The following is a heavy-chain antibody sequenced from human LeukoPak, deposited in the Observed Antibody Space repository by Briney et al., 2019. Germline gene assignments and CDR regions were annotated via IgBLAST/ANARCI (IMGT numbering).Heavy chain of an antibody. V-gene: IGHV2-70*04. CDR3: TRHMGV. Sequence: ESGPTLVNPTQTLTLTCTFSGFSLSTSGMRVSWIRQPPGKALEWLASIDWDDDKFYSTSLKTRLTISKDTSKNQVVPTMTNMDPVDTDTYYCTRHMGVWGKGTTVTVSS. CDR2: IDWDDDK. J-gene: IGHJ6*03. CDR1: GFSLSTSGMR.